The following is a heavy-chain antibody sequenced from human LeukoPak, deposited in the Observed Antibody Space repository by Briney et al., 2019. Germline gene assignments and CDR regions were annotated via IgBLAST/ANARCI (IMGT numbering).Heavy chain of an antibody. V-gene: IGHV3-21*01. CDR2: ISSSSSYI. D-gene: IGHD3-22*01. J-gene: IGHJ4*02. Sequence: PGGSLRLSCAASGFKFSSYSMKWVRQAPGKGLEWVSFISSSSSYIYYADSLKGRFTISRDNAKNSLYLQMNSLRAEDTAVYYCARVDYYDSSEGYWGQGTLVTVSS. CDR1: GFKFSSYS. CDR3: ARVDYYDSSEGY.